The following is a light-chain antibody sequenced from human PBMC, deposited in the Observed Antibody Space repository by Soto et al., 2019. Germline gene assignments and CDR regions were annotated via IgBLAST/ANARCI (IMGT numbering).Light chain of an antibody. J-gene: IGKJ3*01. V-gene: IGKV3-15*01. CDR3: QQYYNWPPLT. Sequence: EIILTQSPATLSVSPGERASLSCRASRSVSTYLAWYQQKPGQAPRLLIYGASTRATGVPARFSGSGSGTEFTLTITSLQSEDFAVYYCQQYYNWPPLTFGPGTKVDIK. CDR2: GAS. CDR1: RSVSTY.